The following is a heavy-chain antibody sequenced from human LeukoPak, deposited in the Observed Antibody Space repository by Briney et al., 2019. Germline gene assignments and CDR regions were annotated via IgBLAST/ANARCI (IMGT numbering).Heavy chain of an antibody. CDR3: ARGSLLTFREDVEGY. Sequence: PSETLSLTCTVSGGSISSYYWSWIRQPPGKGLEWIGYIYYSGSTNYNPSLKSRVTISVDTSKNQFSLKLSSVTAADTAVHYCARGSLLTFREDVEGYWGQGTLATVSS. J-gene: IGHJ4*02. V-gene: IGHV4-59*01. CDR1: GGSISSYY. CDR2: IYYSGST. D-gene: IGHD3-16*01.